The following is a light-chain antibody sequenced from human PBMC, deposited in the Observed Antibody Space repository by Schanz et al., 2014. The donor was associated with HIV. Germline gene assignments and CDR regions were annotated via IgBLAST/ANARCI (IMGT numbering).Light chain of an antibody. CDR2: DVS. J-gene: IGLJ2*01. V-gene: IGLV2-14*03. Sequence: QSALTQPASVSGSPGQSISISCTGTSGDVGSYNYVSRYQQHPGKVPKLMIYDVSNRPSGVSNRFSGSKSGNTASLTVSGLQAEDEADYYCSSYAGSNNVIFGGGTKLTVL. CDR1: SGDVGSYNY. CDR3: SSYAGSNNVI.